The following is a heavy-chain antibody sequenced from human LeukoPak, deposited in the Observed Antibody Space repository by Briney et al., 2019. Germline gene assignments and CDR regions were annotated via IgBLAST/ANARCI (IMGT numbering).Heavy chain of an antibody. CDR1: GFTVSDNY. J-gene: IGHJ6*03. Sequence: PGGSLRLSCAASGFTVSDNYMSLVRQAPGKGLEWVSVMYSRGDTYYADSVKGRFTFSRDNSKNTLYLQMINLRPEDAAVYYCAQKRYSGSDFRWSYYYYMDVWGQGTTVTVSS. CDR2: MYSRGDT. D-gene: IGHD5-12*01. V-gene: IGHV3-66*02. CDR3: AQKRYSGSDFRWSYYYYMDV.